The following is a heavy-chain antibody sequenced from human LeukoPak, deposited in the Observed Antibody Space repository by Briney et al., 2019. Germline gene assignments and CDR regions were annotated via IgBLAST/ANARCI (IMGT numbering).Heavy chain of an antibody. V-gene: IGHV4-4*07. Sequence: SETLSITCTVSGGSISSYYWSWIRQPAGKGLEWIGRIYTSGSTNYNPSLKSRVTMSVGTSKNQFSLKLSSVTAADTAVYYCARGYSSSWSPRVYFDYWGQGTLVTVSS. CDR3: ARGYSSSWSPRVYFDY. D-gene: IGHD6-13*01. CDR2: IYTSGST. J-gene: IGHJ4*02. CDR1: GGSISSYY.